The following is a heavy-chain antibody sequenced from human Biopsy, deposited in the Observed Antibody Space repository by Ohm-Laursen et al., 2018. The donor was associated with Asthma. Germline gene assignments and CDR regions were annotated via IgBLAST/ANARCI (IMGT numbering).Heavy chain of an antibody. CDR3: ARKAGSCISRTCYSLDF. D-gene: IGHD2-2*01. CDR1: GGTFNTYV. Sequence: ASVRGSCKSLGGTFNTYVIGWVRQAPGQGLEWLGGINSVFGTTTYPKKFQDRVTITADDSTSTVYMELSSMRSEDTAVYYCARKAGSCISRTCYSLDFWGQGTLVTVSS. J-gene: IGHJ4*02. V-gene: IGHV1-69*13. CDR2: INSVFGTT.